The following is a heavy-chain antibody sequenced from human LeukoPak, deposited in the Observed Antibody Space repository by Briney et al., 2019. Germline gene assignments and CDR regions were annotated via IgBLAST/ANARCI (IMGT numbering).Heavy chain of an antibody. Sequence: ASVKVSCKASGYTFTSYGISWVRQAPGQGLEWMGWISAYNGNTNYAQKLQGRVTMTTDTSTSTAYMELSSLRSEDTAVYYCARKGRSTAFDAFDIWGQGTMVTVSS. CDR1: GYTFTSYG. CDR3: ARKGRSTAFDAFDI. CDR2: ISAYNGNT. D-gene: IGHD1-1*01. J-gene: IGHJ3*02. V-gene: IGHV1-18*01.